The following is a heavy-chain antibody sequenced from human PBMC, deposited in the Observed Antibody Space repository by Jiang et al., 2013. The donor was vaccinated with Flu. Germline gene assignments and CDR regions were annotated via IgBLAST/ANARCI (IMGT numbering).Heavy chain of an antibody. V-gene: IGHV1-69*06. Sequence: EVKRAGSSVKVSCQASGYTFNTYGIDWVRQVPGQGLEWMGGIISMFGTPTYGQKFEGRVSISADTSSRTAYLEVTSLRSDDTAIYFCARSAASHLDLWGLGTLVTVSS. CDR1: GYTFNTYG. CDR3: ARSAASHLDL. J-gene: IGHJ5*02. CDR2: IISMFGTP.